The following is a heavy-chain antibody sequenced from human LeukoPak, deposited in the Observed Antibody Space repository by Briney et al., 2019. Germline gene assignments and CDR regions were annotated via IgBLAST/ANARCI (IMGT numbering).Heavy chain of an antibody. CDR2: INWNGGST. J-gene: IGHJ4*02. Sequence: GGSLRPSCAASGFTFDDYGMSWVRQAPGKGLEWVSGINWNGGSTGYADSVKGRFTISRDNAKNSLYLQMNSLRAEDTALYYCARESNYYGSGSYYKVGDFDYWGQGTLVTVSS. D-gene: IGHD3-10*01. CDR1: GFTFDDYG. V-gene: IGHV3-20*04. CDR3: ARESNYYGSGSYYKVGDFDY.